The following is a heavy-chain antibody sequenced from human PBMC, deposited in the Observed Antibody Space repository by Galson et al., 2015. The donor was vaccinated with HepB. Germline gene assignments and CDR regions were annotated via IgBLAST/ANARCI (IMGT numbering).Heavy chain of an antibody. D-gene: IGHD3-22*01. CDR3: TRPPYYYDSSGSVDY. Sequence: SLRLSCAASGFTFGDYAMSWVRQAPGKGLEWVGFIRSKAYGGTTEYAASVKGRFTISRDDSKSIAYLQMNSLKTEDTAVYYCTRPPYYYDSSGSVDYWGQGTLVTVSS. J-gene: IGHJ4*02. CDR1: GFTFGDYA. V-gene: IGHV3-49*04. CDR2: IRSKAYGGTT.